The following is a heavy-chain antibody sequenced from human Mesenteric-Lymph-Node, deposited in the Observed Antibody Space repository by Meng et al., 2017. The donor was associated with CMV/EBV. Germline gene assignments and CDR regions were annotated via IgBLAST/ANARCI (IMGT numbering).Heavy chain of an antibody. CDR3: ARVRGGGIVVVPAALDY. D-gene: IGHD2-2*01. CDR2: IYYSGST. CDR1: GGSISSSSYY. Sequence: SETLSLTCTVSGGSISSSSYYWSWIRQPPGKGLEWIGYIYYSGSTNYNPSLKSRVTISVDTSKNQFSLKLSSVTAADTAVYYCARVRGGGIVVVPAALDYWGQGTLVTVSS. V-gene: IGHV4-61*01. J-gene: IGHJ4*02.